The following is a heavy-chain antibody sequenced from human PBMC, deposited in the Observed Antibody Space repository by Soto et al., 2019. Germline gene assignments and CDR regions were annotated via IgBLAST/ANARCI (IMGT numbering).Heavy chain of an antibody. CDR1: GFSVSEKH. V-gene: IGHV3-66*01. CDR3: ARADRSAFEV. Sequence: EEQLVESGGGLVQLGGSLSLSCAASGFSVSEKHMSWVRQAPGEGLEWVSTIYSTYGRSRTGYADAGEGRFTISRDNYNNTLSLQMNTLRAEYTAVYYCARADRSAFEVWGQGAMVIVSS. J-gene: IGHJ3*01. CDR2: IYSTYGRSRT.